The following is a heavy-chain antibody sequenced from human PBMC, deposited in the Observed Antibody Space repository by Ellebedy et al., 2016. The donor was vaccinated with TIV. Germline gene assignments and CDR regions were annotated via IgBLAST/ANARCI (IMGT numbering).Heavy chain of an antibody. Sequence: GESLKISCAASGFTFSSYAMSWVRQAPGKGLEWVSAISGSGGSTYYADSVKGRFTISRDNSKNTLYLQMNSLRAEDTAVYYCAREGVRYYYGSGSYWAGYWGQGTLVTVSS. CDR3: AREGVRYYYGSGSYWAGY. V-gene: IGHV3-23*01. J-gene: IGHJ4*02. CDR2: ISGSGGST. CDR1: GFTFSSYA. D-gene: IGHD3-10*01.